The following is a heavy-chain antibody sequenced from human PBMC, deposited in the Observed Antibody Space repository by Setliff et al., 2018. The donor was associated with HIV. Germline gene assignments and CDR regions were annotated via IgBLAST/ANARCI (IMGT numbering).Heavy chain of an antibody. CDR2: VSGRGTSA. CDR3: AKDMQHWLANAFDT. Sequence: GSLRLSCAASGFTFTTYAMSWVRQAPGKGLEWVSFVSGRGTSAYYADSVKGRFTISRDNSKSTLYLQMNGLRAEDTAIYYCAKDMQHWLANAFDTWGQGTMVTVSS. D-gene: IGHD6-19*01. V-gene: IGHV3-23*01. CDR1: GFTFTTYA. J-gene: IGHJ3*02.